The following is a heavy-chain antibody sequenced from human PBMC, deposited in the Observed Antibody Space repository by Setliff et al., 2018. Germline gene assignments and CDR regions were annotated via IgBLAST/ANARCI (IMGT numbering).Heavy chain of an antibody. CDR1: GYIFTNYW. Sequence: PGESLKISCKASGYIFTNYWIGWLRQMPGRGLEWMGSIYPADSDTTYSPSFQGQVTISVDKSLSTAYLQWSSLKASDSGKYYCARRGYGGYIFGSFDSWGQGTLVTVSS. D-gene: IGHD3-22*01. V-gene: IGHV5-51*01. CDR2: IYPADSDT. J-gene: IGHJ5*01. CDR3: ARRGYGGYIFGSFDS.